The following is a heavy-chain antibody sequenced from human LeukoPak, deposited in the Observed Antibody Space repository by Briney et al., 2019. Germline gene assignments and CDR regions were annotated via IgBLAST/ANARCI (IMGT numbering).Heavy chain of an antibody. CDR3: TYDFWSGSPAAVDY. CDR2: IRSKAYGGTT. V-gene: IGHV3-49*03. CDR1: GFTFGDYA. D-gene: IGHD3-3*01. J-gene: IGHJ4*02. Sequence: GGSLRLSCTASGFTFGDYAMSWFRQAPGKGLEWVGFIRSKAYGGTTEYAASVKGRFTISRDDSKSIAYLQMNSLKTEDTAVYYCTYDFWSGSPAAVDYWGQGTLVIVSS.